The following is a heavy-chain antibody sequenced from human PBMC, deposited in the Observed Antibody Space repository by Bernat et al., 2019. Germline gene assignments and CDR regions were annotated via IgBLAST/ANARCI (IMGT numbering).Heavy chain of an antibody. CDR1: GFTFSSYS. CDR3: AGYGSLYYFDY. J-gene: IGHJ4*02. D-gene: IGHD5-12*01. Sequence: EVQLVESGGGLVKPGGSLRLSCAASGFTFSSYSMNWVRQAPGKGLVWVSSISSSSSYIYYADSVKGRFTIARDNAKNSLYLQMNSLRADDTAVYYCAGYGSLYYFDYWGQGTLVTVSS. CDR2: ISSSSSYI. V-gene: IGHV3-21*01.